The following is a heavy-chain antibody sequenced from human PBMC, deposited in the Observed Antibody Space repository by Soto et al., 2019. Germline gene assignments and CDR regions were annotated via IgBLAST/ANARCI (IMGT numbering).Heavy chain of an antibody. V-gene: IGHV1-3*01. CDR1: GYTFTSYA. D-gene: IGHD4-17*01. J-gene: IGHJ6*02. Sequence: ASVKVSCKASGYTFTSYAMHWVRQAPGQRLEWMGWINAGNGNTKYSQKFQGRVTITRDTSASSAYMELSSLRSEDTAVYYCAAVLDYGGNVEGYDYYGMDVWGQWTTVTVSS. CDR2: INAGNGNT. CDR3: AAVLDYGGNVEGYDYYGMDV.